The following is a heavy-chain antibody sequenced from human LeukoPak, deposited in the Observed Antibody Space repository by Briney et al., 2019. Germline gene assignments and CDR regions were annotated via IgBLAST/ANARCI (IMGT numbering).Heavy chain of an antibody. CDR2: INWNGGST. CDR1: GFTFDDYG. D-gene: IGHD3-3*01. Sequence: PGGSLRLSCAASGFTFDDYGMSWVRQAPGKGLEWVSGINWNGGSTGYADSVKGRFTISRDNAKNSLYLQMNSLRAEDTALYYCARMRDFWSGSLYYYYYFMDGWGKGTTVTVSS. J-gene: IGHJ6*03. CDR3: ARMRDFWSGSLYYYYYFMDG. V-gene: IGHV3-20*04.